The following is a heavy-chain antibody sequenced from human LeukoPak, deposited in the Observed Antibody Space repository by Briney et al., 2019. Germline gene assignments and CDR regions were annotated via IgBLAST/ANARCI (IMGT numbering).Heavy chain of an antibody. Sequence: GGSLRLSCAASGFTFSSYGMHWVRQAPGKGLEWVAFIRYDRSNKYYADSVKGRFTISRDNSKNTLYLQMNSLRAEDTAVYYCARDREQLAYFDYWGQGTLVTVSS. CDR1: GFTFSSYG. V-gene: IGHV3-30*02. J-gene: IGHJ4*02. D-gene: IGHD6-13*01. CDR2: IRYDRSNK. CDR3: ARDREQLAYFDY.